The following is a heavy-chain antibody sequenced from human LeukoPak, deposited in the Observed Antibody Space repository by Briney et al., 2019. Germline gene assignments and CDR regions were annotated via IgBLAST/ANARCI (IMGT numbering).Heavy chain of an antibody. CDR3: TTPESGGIDY. CDR2: IYRKPDGETT. Sequence: GGSLRLSCAASGFSFSDASMHWVRQAPGKGLEWVGRIYRKPDGETTDYPAPVKGRFTISRDDSRNTLYLQMNSLKTEDTAVYYCTTPESGGIDYWGQGTLVTVSS. D-gene: IGHD3-10*01. V-gene: IGHV3-15*01. J-gene: IGHJ4*02. CDR1: GFSFSDAS.